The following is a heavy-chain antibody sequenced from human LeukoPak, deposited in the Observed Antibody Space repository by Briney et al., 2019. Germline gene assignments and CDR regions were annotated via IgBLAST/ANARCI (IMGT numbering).Heavy chain of an antibody. CDR2: ISSSSSTI. CDR3: ARDPLGAFDI. CDR1: GFTFSSYS. V-gene: IGHV3-48*04. J-gene: IGHJ3*02. Sequence: GGSLRLSCAAPGFTFSSYSMNWVRQAPGKGLEWVSYISSSSSTIYYADSVKGRFTVSRDNAKNSLYLQMNSLRAEDTAVYYCARDPLGAFDIWGQGTMVTVSS.